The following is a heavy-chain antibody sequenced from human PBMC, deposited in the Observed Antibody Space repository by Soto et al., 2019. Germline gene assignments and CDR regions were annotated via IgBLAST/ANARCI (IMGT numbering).Heavy chain of an antibody. V-gene: IGHV3-74*03. CDR3: ARGSRYSGSKSWFDP. J-gene: IGHJ5*02. CDR2: ISNEDSST. CDR1: GFTLSRYW. Sequence: GGSLRLSCAASGFTLSRYWMHWVRQAPGKGLVWVSRISNEDSSTTYADSVKGRFAMSRDNAKNTLYLQMNSLRVEDTAVYFCARGSRYSGSKSWFDPWGQGXLVTVYS. D-gene: IGHD5-12*01.